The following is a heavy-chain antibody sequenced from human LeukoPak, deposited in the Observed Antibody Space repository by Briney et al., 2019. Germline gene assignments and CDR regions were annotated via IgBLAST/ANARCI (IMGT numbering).Heavy chain of an antibody. CDR2: IYSGGST. V-gene: IGHV3-53*04. CDR1: GFTVSSNY. D-gene: IGHD3-10*01. Sequence: GGSLRLSCAASGFTVSSNYMSWVRQAPGKGLEWASVIYSGGSTYYADSVKGRFTISRHNSKNTLYLQMNSLRAKDTAVYYCARANIWFGELSLDYWGQGTLVTVSS. J-gene: IGHJ4*02. CDR3: ARANIWFGELSLDY.